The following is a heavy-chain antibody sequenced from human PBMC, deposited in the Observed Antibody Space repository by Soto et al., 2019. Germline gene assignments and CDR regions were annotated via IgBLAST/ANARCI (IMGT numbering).Heavy chain of an antibody. CDR2: ISYDGSNK. CDR3: ARGGDFWSSSPPYDYYGMDV. Sequence: QVQLVESGGGVVQPGRSLRLSCAASGFTFSSYAMHWVRQAPGKGLEWVAVISYDGSNKYYADSVKGRFTISRDNSKNTLYLQMNSLRAEDTAVYYCARGGDFWSSSPPYDYYGMDVWGQGTTVTVSS. D-gene: IGHD3-3*01. J-gene: IGHJ6*02. CDR1: GFTFSSYA. V-gene: IGHV3-30-3*01.